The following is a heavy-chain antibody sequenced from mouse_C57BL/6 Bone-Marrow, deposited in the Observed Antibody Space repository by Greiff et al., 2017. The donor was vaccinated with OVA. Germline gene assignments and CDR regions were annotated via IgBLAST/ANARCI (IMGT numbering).Heavy chain of an antibody. V-gene: IGHV1-4*01. CDR1: GYTFTSYT. CDR3: AREDGNWFAY. CDR2: INPSSGYP. Sequence: VQLQQSGAELARPGASVKMSCKASGYTFTSYTMHWVKQRPGQGLEWIGYINPSSGYPKYNQKFKDKATLTADKSYSTASMKLSSLTSEDSAVYYCAREDGNWFAYGGQGTLVTVSA. D-gene: IGHD2-1*01. J-gene: IGHJ3*01.